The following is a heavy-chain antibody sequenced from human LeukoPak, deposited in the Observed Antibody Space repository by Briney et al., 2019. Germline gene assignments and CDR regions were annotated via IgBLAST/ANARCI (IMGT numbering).Heavy chain of an antibody. Sequence: SETLSLTCTVYGGSFSGYYWSWIRQPPGKGLEWIGEINHSGSTNYNPSLKSRVTISVDTSKNQFSLKLSSVTAADTAVYYCARRGYAYGYSYGLDYWGQGTLVTVSS. D-gene: IGHD5-18*01. CDR2: INHSGST. J-gene: IGHJ4*02. CDR3: ARRGYAYGYSYGLDY. V-gene: IGHV4-34*01. CDR1: GGSFSGYY.